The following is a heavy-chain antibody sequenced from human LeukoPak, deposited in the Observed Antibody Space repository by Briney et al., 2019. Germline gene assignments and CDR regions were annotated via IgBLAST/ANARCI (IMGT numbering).Heavy chain of an antibody. J-gene: IGHJ4*02. V-gene: IGHV3-48*01. CDR2: ISSSSSTI. CDR1: GFTFSSYS. Sequence: PGGSLRLSCAASGFTFSSYSMNWVRQAPGKGLEWVSYISSSSSTIYYADSVTGRFTISRDNAKNPLLLQMNSLRADDPPVLYLARASDYYYGSGSYYWGQGTLVTVSS. CDR3: ARASDYYYGSGSYY. D-gene: IGHD3-10*01.